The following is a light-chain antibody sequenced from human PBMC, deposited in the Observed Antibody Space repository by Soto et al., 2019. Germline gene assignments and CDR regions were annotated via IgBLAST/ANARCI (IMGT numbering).Light chain of an antibody. CDR2: RNN. J-gene: IGLJ7*01. CDR3: VAWDDSLSGPV. CDR1: SSNIGSNY. Sequence: QSVLTQPPSASGTPGQRVTISCSGSSSNIGSNYVYWYQQLPGTAPKLLIYRNNQRPSGVPARFSGSKSGNSAALAISGLRSEDEADYYCVAWDDSLSGPVFGGGTQLTVL. V-gene: IGLV1-47*01.